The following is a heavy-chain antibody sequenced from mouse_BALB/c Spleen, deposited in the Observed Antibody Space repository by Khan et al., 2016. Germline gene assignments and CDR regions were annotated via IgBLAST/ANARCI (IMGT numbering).Heavy chain of an antibody. CDR2: ISSGGGST. J-gene: IGHJ4*01. CDR3: ARQRYGNYYYYAMDY. CDR1: GFAFSSYD. V-gene: IGHV5-12-1*01. D-gene: IGHD2-1*01. Sequence: EVELVESGGGLVKPGGSLKLSCAASGFAFSSYDMSWVRQTPEKRLEWVAYISSGGGSTYYPDTVKGRFTISSDNAKNTLYLQMRSLKSEDTAMYYCARQRYGNYYYYAMDYWGQGTSVTVSS.